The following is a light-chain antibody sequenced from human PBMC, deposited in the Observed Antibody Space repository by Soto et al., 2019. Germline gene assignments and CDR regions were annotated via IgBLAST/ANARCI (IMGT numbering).Light chain of an antibody. V-gene: IGLV2-11*01. CDR2: DIS. CDR3: CSHAGNYIYV. Sequence: QSVLTQPRSVSGSPGQSVTITCTGISTEVGGYKYVSWYRQYPGKAPKLIFRDISQTPSGVADRFSGSKPGSTASLTISGLRAEDEADYNCCSHAGNYIYVYGSGTKVTVL. J-gene: IGLJ1*01. CDR1: STEVGGYKY.